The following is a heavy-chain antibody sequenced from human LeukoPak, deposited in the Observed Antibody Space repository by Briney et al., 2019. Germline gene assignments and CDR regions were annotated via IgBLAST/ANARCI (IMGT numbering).Heavy chain of an antibody. J-gene: IGHJ5*02. D-gene: IGHD3-10*01. Sequence: SETLSLTCTVSGYSISSGYYWGWIRPPPGKGLEWIAEINHSGITNYNPSLKSRLTISVDTSKNQFSLRLSSVTATDTAMYYCARHGWDYPSGTYYTFDPWGQGTLVTVSS. V-gene: IGHV4-38-2*02. CDR1: GYSISSGYY. CDR3: ARHGWDYPSGTYYTFDP. CDR2: INHSGIT.